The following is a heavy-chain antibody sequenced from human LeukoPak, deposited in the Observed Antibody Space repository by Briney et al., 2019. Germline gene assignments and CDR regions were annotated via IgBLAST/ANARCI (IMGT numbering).Heavy chain of an antibody. CDR1: GFPFIEYS. D-gene: IGHD1-1*01. CDR2: IGIDSGNT. Sequence: GGSLRLSCTASGFPFIEYSMNWVRQAPGKGLEWISYIGIDSGNTKYADSVRGRFTISTNKAENSLYLQMNSLRVEDTAVYYCARDHNYAFDNWGQGTLVSVAS. V-gene: IGHV3-48*01. CDR3: ARDHNYAFDN. J-gene: IGHJ4*02.